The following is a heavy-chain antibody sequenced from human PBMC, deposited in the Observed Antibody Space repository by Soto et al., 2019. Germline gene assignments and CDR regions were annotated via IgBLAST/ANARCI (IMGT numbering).Heavy chain of an antibody. Sequence: SETLSLTCSVSDDSINSDKYYWGWIRQPPGKGLEWVGSIYYRGNAYYNPSLQTRVTISLDKSKSQFSLKLNSVTAADSAVYFSARMAGLATISYYFDFWGPGALVTVSS. CDR2: IYYRGNA. CDR3: ARMAGLATISYYFDF. CDR1: DDSINSDKYY. V-gene: IGHV4-39*01. J-gene: IGHJ4*02. D-gene: IGHD3-9*01.